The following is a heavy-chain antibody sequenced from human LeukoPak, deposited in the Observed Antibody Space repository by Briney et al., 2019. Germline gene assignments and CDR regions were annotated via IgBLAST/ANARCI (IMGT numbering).Heavy chain of an antibody. V-gene: IGHV3-23*01. Sequence: PGGSLRLSCAASGFTFWGYAMNWVRQAPGKGLEWVSSISGSGDSTYYADSVKGRFAISSDNSKNTVYLQMNSLRAEDTAVYYCAKGRGNGRLVIVTFDYWGQGTLVTVSS. CDR2: ISGSGDST. CDR3: AKGRGNGRLVIVTFDY. CDR1: GFTFWGYA. D-gene: IGHD3-16*02. J-gene: IGHJ4*02.